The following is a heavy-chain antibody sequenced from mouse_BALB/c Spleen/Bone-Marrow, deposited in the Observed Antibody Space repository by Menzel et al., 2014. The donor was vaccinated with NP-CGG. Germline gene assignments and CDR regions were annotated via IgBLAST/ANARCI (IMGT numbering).Heavy chain of an antibody. CDR1: GFDFGRYW. Sequence: EVKLMESGGGLVQPGGSLNLACVASGFDFGRYWMSWARQAPGKGLEWIGEINPGSSTINYSPSLKDKFIMSRDNAKNTLYLQMRKVRSEDTALYYYARLGYYGYHDNWGQGTTLTVSS. V-gene: IGHV4-2*02. D-gene: IGHD1-2*01. J-gene: IGHJ2*01. CDR2: INPGSSTI. CDR3: ARLGYYGYHDN.